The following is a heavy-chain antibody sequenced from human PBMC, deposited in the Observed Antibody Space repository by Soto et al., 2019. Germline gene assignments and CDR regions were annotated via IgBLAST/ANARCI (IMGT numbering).Heavy chain of an antibody. D-gene: IGHD1-1*01. CDR2: MNPSTGNS. J-gene: IGHJ4*02. Sequence: QVQLVQSGAEVRKPGASVKVSCEASGYTFTSYDIYWVRQATGQGLEWMGWMNPSTGNSGYAQKFQGRVTMTSDTSISTAHMKLSSLRSEDTAVYYCARRAETNGWNGFGADKYYFDFWGQGTLVTVSS. CDR1: GYTFTSYD. V-gene: IGHV1-8*01. CDR3: ARRAETNGWNGFGADKYYFDF.